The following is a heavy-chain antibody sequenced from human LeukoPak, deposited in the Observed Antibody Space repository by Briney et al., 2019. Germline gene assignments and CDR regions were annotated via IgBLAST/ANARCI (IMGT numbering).Heavy chain of an antibody. CDR2: IYYSGST. V-gene: IGHV4-31*03. J-gene: IGHJ4*02. CDR3: ARARIYYDSSGPYPSFDY. Sequence: SETLSLTCTVSGGSISSGGYYWSWIRQHPGKGLEWIGYIYYSGSTYYNPSLKSRVTISVDTSKNQFSLKLSSVTAADMAVYYCARARIYYDSSGPYPSFDYWGQGTLVTVSS. CDR1: GGSISSGGYY. D-gene: IGHD3-22*01.